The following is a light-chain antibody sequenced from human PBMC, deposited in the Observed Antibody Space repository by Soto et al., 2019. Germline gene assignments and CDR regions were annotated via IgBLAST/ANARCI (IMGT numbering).Light chain of an antibody. J-gene: IGLJ3*02. CDR3: SSYAGSNNFWV. CDR2: EVS. CDR1: SSDVGGYNY. Sequence: QSVLTQPPSASGSPGQSVTISCTGTSSDVGGYNYVSWYQQHPGKAPKLMIYEVSKRPSGVPDRFSGSKSGNTASLTVSGLQAEDEADYYCSSYAGSNNFWVFGGGTKVTVL. V-gene: IGLV2-8*01.